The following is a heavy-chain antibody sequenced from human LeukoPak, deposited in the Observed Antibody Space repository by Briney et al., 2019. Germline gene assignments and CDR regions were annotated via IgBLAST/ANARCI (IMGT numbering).Heavy chain of an antibody. V-gene: IGHV3-23*01. CDR2: ISASGVST. D-gene: IGHD3-22*01. J-gene: IGHJ3*02. Sequence: QPGGSLRLSCAASGFTFSSYAMTWVRQAPGQGLEWVSGISASGVSTYYADSVKGRFTISRDNSKSTLYLQLNNLRAEDTAVYYCAKHNYYDSSGYYPSAFDIWGQGTMVTVSS. CDR1: GFTFSSYA. CDR3: AKHNYYDSSGYYPSAFDI.